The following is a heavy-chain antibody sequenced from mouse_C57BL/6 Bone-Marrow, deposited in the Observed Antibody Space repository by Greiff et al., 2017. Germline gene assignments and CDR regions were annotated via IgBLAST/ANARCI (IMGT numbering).Heavy chain of an antibody. D-gene: IGHD1-1*01. CDR3: TREAPITTVVAPY. CDR2: IDPETGGT. V-gene: IGHV1-15*01. CDR1: GYTFTDYE. Sequence: QVQLKQSGAELVRPGASVTLSCKASGYTFTDYEMHWVKQTPVHGLEWIGAIDPETGGTAYNQKFKGKAILTADKSSSTAYMELRSLTSEDSAVYYCTREAPITTVVAPYWGQGTLVTVSA. J-gene: IGHJ3*01.